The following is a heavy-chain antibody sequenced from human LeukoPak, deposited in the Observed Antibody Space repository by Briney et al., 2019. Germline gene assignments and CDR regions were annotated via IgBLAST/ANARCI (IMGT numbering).Heavy chain of an antibody. CDR3: AKGGNTRKQYNWFDP. D-gene: IGHD1-14*01. CDR2: ISSSGSTI. CDR1: GFTFSDYY. J-gene: IGHJ5*02. Sequence: PGGSLRLSCAASGFTFSDYYMSWIRQAPGKGLEWVSYISSSGSTIYYADSVKGRFTISRDNSKNTLYLQMNSLRAEDTAVYYCAKGGNTRKQYNWFDPWGQGTLVTVSS. V-gene: IGHV3-11*01.